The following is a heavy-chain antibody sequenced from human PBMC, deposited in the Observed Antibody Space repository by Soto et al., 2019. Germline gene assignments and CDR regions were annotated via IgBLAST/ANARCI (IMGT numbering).Heavy chain of an antibody. CDR3: ARPISTYYDFWSGYYTSWFDP. CDR1: GYTFTSYD. D-gene: IGHD3-3*01. V-gene: IGHV1-8*01. CDR2: MNPNSGNT. Sequence: GASVKVSCKASGYTFTSYDINWVRQATGQGLEWMGWMNPNSGNTGYAQKFQGRVTMTRNTSISTAYMELSSLRSEDTAVYYCARPISTYYDFWSGYYTSWFDPWGQGTLVTVSS. J-gene: IGHJ5*02.